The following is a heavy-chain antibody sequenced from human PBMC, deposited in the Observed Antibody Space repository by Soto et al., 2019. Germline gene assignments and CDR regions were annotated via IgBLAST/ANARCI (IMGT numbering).Heavy chain of an antibody. Sequence: QAQLQESGGGVVQPGTSLRLSCAAFAFSFSTSGMHWVRQAPGKGLEWVAAIWDDGGNKYYADSVRGRFTISRDNSNNMLFLQMNSLRAEDTALYYCARSSGSYFAAFYDTWGQGTLVSVSS. D-gene: IGHD1-26*01. CDR1: AFSFSTSG. V-gene: IGHV3-33*01. J-gene: IGHJ5*02. CDR3: ARSSGSYFAAFYDT. CDR2: IWDDGGNK.